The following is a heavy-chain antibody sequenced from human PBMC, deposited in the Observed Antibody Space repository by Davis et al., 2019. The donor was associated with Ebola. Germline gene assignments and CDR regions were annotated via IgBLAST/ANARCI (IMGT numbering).Heavy chain of an antibody. D-gene: IGHD1-1*01. J-gene: IGHJ5*02. Sequence: GGSLRLSCAASGFTFSDHYMSWIRQAPGKGLEWVGRIRERAKGYVTGYAASVRGRFIVSRDDSKNTAYLQMNSLKTEDTAVYFCTRQPLGTGTTDRWGQGTLVTVSS. CDR3: TRQPLGTGTTDR. CDR1: GFTFSDHY. V-gene: IGHV3-72*01. CDR2: IRERAKGYVT.